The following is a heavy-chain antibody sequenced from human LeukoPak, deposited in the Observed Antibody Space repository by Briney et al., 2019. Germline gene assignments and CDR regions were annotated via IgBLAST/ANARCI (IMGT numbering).Heavy chain of an antibody. D-gene: IGHD1-7*01. J-gene: IGHJ5*02. CDR1: GYTFTSYD. V-gene: IGHV1-8*01. CDR3: ARDGSPNWNYLSVWFDP. CDR2: MNPNSGNT. Sequence: GASVKVSCKASGYTFTSYDINWVRQATGQGLEWMGWMNPNSGNTGYAQKFQGRVTMTRNTSISTAYMELSSLRSDDTAVYYCARDGSPNWNYLSVWFDPWGQGTLVTVSS.